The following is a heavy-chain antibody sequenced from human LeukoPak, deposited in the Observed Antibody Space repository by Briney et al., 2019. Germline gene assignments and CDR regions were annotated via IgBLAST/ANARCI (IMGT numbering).Heavy chain of an antibody. Sequence: PGGSLRLSCAASGFTFSSYAMSWVRQPPGKGLEWIGSIYYSGSTYYNPSLKSRVTISVDTSKNQFSLKLNSVTATDTAVYYRARHYGPWGQGTLVTVSS. V-gene: IGHV4-39*01. CDR2: IYYSGST. D-gene: IGHD3-10*01. CDR1: GFTFSSYA. J-gene: IGHJ4*02. CDR3: ARHYGP.